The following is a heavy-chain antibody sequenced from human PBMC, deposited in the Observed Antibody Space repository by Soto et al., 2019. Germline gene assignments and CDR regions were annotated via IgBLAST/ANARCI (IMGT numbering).Heavy chain of an antibody. CDR2: IIPISETT. V-gene: IGHV1-69*06. J-gene: IGHJ6*02. D-gene: IGHD3-22*01. Sequence: QVQLVQSGAEVKKPGSSVKVSCKASGGTFSSLDINWVRQAPGQGLEWMGGIIPISETTNYAQIFQGRVSIVADISTSTAYMELSRLRSEDTAVYYCARALLSHSYDSGGYDSYFHAMDVWGQGTTVTVS. CDR3: ARALLSHSYDSGGYDSYFHAMDV. CDR1: GGTFSSLD.